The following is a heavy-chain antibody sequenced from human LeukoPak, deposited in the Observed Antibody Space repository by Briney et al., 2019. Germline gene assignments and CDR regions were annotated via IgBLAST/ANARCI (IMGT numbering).Heavy chain of an antibody. CDR3: ARGPVYYVWGSYRSTGFDP. CDR2: INHSGST. D-gene: IGHD3-16*02. CDR1: GGSFSGYY. V-gene: IGHV4-34*01. Sequence: SETLSLTCAAYGGSFSGYYWSWIRQPPGKGLEWIGEINHSGSTNYNPSLKSRVTISVDTSKNQFSLKLSSVTAADTAVYYCARGPVYYVWGSYRSTGFDPWGQGTLVTVSS. J-gene: IGHJ5*02.